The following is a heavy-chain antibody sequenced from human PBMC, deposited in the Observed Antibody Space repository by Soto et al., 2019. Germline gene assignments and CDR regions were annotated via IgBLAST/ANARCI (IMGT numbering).Heavy chain of an antibody. V-gene: IGHV1-3*01. CDR3: ARGLFKVVAATRRSNWFDP. Sequence: GGSVKVSCKASGYTFTSYAMHWVRQAPGQRLEWMGWINAGNGNTKYSQKFQGRVTITRDTSASTAYMELSSLRSEDTAVYYCARGLFKVVAATRRSNWFDPWGQGTLVTVSS. J-gene: IGHJ5*02. D-gene: IGHD2-15*01. CDR1: GYTFTSYA. CDR2: INAGNGNT.